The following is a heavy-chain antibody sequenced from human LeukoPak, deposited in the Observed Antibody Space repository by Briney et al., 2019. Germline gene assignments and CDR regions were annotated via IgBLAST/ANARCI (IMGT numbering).Heavy chain of an antibody. CDR3: ARPNCGGTYGMDV. J-gene: IGHJ6*02. V-gene: IGHV3-48*02. Sequence: GGSLRLSCAASGFTFSSYSMIWVRQAPGKGLEWVSYISSSSTTIYYADSVKGRFTISRDNAKNSLYLQMDSLRDEDTAVYYCARPNCGGTYGMDVWGQGTTVTVSS. D-gene: IGHD2-21*01. CDR1: GFTFSSYS. CDR2: ISSSSTTI.